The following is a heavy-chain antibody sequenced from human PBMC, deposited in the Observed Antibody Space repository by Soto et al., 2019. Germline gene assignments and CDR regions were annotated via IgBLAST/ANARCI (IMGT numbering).Heavy chain of an antibody. CDR2: IHNTGNI. D-gene: IGHD1-26*01. J-gene: IGHJ6*02. CDR1: GSSINSNLYH. CDR3: ARLYTGNYIMDH. Sequence: SETLSLTCSVSGSSINSNLYHWGWIRHSPGKGLEWIGSIHNTGNIFYNPSLKNRVTLSIDTSQSHFSLHLSSVTAADTAVYFCARLYTGNYIMDHWG. V-gene: IGHV4-39*02.